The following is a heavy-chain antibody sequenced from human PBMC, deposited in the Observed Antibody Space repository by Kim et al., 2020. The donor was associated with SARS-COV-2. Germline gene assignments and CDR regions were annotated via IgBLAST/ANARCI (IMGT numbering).Heavy chain of an antibody. CDR1: RFTFSSYA. CDR3: AKGCVGATNWDHYYYGMDV. D-gene: IGHD1-26*01. Sequence: GGSLRLSCAASRFTFSSYAMSWVRQAPGKGLEWVSAISGSGGSTYYADSVKGRFTISRDNSKNTLYLQMNSLRAEDTAVYYCAKGCVGATNWDHYYYGMDVWGQGTTVTVSS. V-gene: IGHV3-23*01. J-gene: IGHJ6*02. CDR2: ISGSGGST.